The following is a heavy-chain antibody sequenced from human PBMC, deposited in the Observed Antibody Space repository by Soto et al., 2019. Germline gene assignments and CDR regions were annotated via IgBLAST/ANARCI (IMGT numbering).Heavy chain of an antibody. J-gene: IGHJ6*02. CDR1: GFTFSSYA. CDR2: ISYDGSNK. Sequence: QVQLVESGGGVVQPGRSLRLSCAASGFTFSSYAMHWVRQAPGKGLEWVAVISYDGSNKYYADSVKGRFTITRDNSKNTLYLQMNSLRAEDRAVYYCARPSTTVNYYYYGMDVWGQGTTVTVSS. CDR3: ARPSTTVNYYYYGMDV. V-gene: IGHV3-30-3*01. D-gene: IGHD4-4*01.